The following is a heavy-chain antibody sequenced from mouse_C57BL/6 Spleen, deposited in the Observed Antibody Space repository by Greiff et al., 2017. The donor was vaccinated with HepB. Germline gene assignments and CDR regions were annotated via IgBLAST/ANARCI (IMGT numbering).Heavy chain of an antibody. D-gene: IGHD2-5*01. V-gene: IGHV1-81*01. CDR2: IYPRSGNT. Sequence: QVQLQQSGAELARPGASVKLSCKASGYTFTSYGISWVKQRTGQGLEWIGEIYPRSGNTYYNEKFKGKATLTADKSSSTAYMELRSLTSEDSAVYFGARYYSKGYFDVWGTGTTVTVSS. CDR3: ARYYSKGYFDV. J-gene: IGHJ1*03. CDR1: GYTFTSYG.